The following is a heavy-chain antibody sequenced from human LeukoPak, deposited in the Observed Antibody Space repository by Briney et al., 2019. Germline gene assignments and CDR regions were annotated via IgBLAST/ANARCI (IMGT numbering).Heavy chain of an antibody. CDR1: GFTFSSYA. Sequence: PGGSLRLSCAASGFTFSSYAMSWVRQAPGKGLEWVSSISSSSSYIYYADSVKGRFTISRDNAKNSLYLQMNSLRAEDTAVYYSAREIGVGGIDYYGMDVWGQGTTVTVSS. CDR2: ISSSSSYI. J-gene: IGHJ6*02. V-gene: IGHV3-21*01. CDR3: AREIGVGGIDYYGMDV. D-gene: IGHD3-3*01.